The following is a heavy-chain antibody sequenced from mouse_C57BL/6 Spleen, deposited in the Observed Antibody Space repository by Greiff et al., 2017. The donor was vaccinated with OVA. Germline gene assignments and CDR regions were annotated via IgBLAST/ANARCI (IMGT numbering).Heavy chain of an antibody. CDR3: ARVSITAVGNYAMDY. CDR2: INPSNGGT. D-gene: IGHD1-1*01. V-gene: IGHV1-53*01. CDR1: GYTFTSYC. Sequence: VQLQQPGTELVKPGASVKLSCKASGYTFTSYCMHWVKQRPGQGLEWIGNINPSNGGTNYNETFKSKATLTVDKSSSTAYMQLRSLTSDDAAVYYCARVSITAVGNYAMDYWGQGTSVTVSS. J-gene: IGHJ4*01.